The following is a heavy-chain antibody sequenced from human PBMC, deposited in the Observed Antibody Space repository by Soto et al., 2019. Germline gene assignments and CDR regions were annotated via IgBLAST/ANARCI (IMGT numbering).Heavy chain of an antibody. D-gene: IGHD3-16*02. CDR1: GFSLSNARMG. J-gene: IGHJ4*02. V-gene: IGHV2-26*01. CDR3: ARSRTYYDYVWGSYRYRLFDS. Sequence: QVTLKESGPVLVKPTETLTLTCTVSGFSLSNARMGVSWIRQPPGKALEWLAHIFSNDEKSYSTSLKSRLTISKDTPKSHVVLTMTNMDPVDTATYYCARSRTYYDYVWGSYRYRLFDSWGQGTLVTVSS. CDR2: IFSNDEK.